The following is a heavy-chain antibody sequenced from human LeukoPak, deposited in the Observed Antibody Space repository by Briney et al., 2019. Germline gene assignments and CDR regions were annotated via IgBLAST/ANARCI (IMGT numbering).Heavy chain of an antibody. D-gene: IGHD6-13*01. V-gene: IGHV4-34*01. CDR3: ARGQRYSSSWYYYYYGMDV. CDR2: INHSGST. J-gene: IGHJ6*02. Sequence: PSETLSLTCAVYGGSFSGYYWSWIHQPPGKGLEWIGEINHSGSTNYNPSLKSRVTISVDTSKNQFSLKLSSVTAADTAVYYCARGQRYSSSWYYYYYGMDVWGQGTTVTVSS. CDR1: GGSFSGYY.